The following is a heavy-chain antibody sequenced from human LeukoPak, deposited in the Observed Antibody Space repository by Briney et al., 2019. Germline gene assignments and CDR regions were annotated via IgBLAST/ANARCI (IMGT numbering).Heavy chain of an antibody. J-gene: IGHJ4*02. D-gene: IGHD3-16*01. CDR3: ARAGISYFHGGFDY. Sequence: SETLSLTCTVSGGSISSSSYYWGWIRQPPGKGLEWIGSIYYSGSTYYNPSLKSRVTISVDTSKNQFSLKLSSVTAADTAVYYCARAGISYFHGGFDYWGQGTLVTVSS. CDR2: IYYSGST. V-gene: IGHV4-39*07. CDR1: GGSISSSSYY.